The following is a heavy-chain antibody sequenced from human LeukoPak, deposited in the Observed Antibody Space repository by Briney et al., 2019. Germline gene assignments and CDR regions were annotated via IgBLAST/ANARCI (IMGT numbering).Heavy chain of an antibody. CDR1: GGSISSRNW. D-gene: IGHD2/OR15-2a*01. V-gene: IGHV4-4*02. CDR3: ARVSTLGSAFDL. CDR2: IYHGGST. Sequence: SETLSLTCVVSGGSISSRNWWSWVRQSPGKGLEWIGDIYHGGSTNYSPSLRRPVTLSIDKSKNQFSLNLPSVTAADTAVYYCARVSTLGSAFDLWGPGTMVTVSS. J-gene: IGHJ3*01.